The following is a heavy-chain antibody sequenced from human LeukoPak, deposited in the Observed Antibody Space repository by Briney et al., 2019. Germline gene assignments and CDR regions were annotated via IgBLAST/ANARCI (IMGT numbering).Heavy chain of an antibody. CDR1: GFIFNTSA. J-gene: IGHJ4*02. D-gene: IGHD6-19*01. V-gene: IGHV3-30*04. Sequence: GGSLRLSCGASGFIFNTSAMHWVRQAPGKGLEWVAVISYDGSNKYYADSVKGRFTISRDNSKNTLYLQMNSLRAEDTAVYYCAKDGVAQWLAYYFDSWGQGTLVTVSS. CDR3: AKDGVAQWLAYYFDS. CDR2: ISYDGSNK.